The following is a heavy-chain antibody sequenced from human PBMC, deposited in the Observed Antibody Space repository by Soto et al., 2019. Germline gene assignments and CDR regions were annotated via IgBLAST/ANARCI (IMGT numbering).Heavy chain of an antibody. Sequence: ASVKVSCKASGYTFTSYYMHWVRQAPGQGLEWMGIINPSGGSTSYAQKFQGRVTMTRDTSTSTVYMELSSLRSEDTAVYYCAREAHCSSTSCSPRDYYYYYYMDVWGKGTTVTVSS. CDR1: GYTFTSYY. CDR3: AREAHCSSTSCSPRDYYYYYYMDV. V-gene: IGHV1-46*03. J-gene: IGHJ6*03. D-gene: IGHD2-2*01. CDR2: INPSGGST.